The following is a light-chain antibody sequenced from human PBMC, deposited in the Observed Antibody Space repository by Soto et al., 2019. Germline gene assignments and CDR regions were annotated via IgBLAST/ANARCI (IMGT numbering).Light chain of an antibody. Sequence: DIVLTQSPGTLSLSPGERATLACRSSQTVTSNYLVWYQQKPGQTPRLLIYGASSRATGIPDRFSGSGSGTDFTLTITGLEPADFAVYYCQQYGTSPITFGQGTRLEIK. CDR3: QQYGTSPIT. CDR1: QTVTSNY. CDR2: GAS. V-gene: IGKV3-20*01. J-gene: IGKJ5*01.